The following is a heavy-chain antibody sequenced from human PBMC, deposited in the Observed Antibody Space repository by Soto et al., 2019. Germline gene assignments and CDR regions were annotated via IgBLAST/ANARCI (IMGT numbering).Heavy chain of an antibody. D-gene: IGHD5-12*01. V-gene: IGHV4-34*01. CDR3: ARNRGSRRTSDY. Sequence: SETLSLTCAVYGGSFSGYYWSWIRQPPGKGLEWIGEINHSGSTNYNPSLKSRVTISVDTSKNQFSLKLSSVTAADTAVYYCARNRGSRRTSDYWGQGTLVTV. J-gene: IGHJ4*02. CDR2: INHSGST. CDR1: GGSFSGYY.